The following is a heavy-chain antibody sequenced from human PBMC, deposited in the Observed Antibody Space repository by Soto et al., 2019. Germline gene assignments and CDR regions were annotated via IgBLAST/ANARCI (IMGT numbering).Heavy chain of an antibody. J-gene: IGHJ6*02. CDR3: ARDILVLAAAGITEAYYYYGMDV. CDR1: GFTFSSYA. V-gene: IGHV3-30-3*01. CDR2: ISYDGSNK. Sequence: GGSLRLSCAASGFTFSSYAMHWVRQAPGKGLEWVAVISYDGSNKYYADSVKGRFTISRDNSKNTLYLQMNSLRAEDTAVYYCARDILVLAAAGITEAYYYYGMDVWGQGTTVTVSS. D-gene: IGHD6-13*01.